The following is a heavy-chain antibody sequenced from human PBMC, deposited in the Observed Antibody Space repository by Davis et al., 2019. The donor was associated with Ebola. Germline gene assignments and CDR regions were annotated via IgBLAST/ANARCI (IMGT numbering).Heavy chain of an antibody. CDR2: ISGSSSTI. J-gene: IGHJ4*02. CDR1: GFTFSTYS. CDR3: ASRHDY. V-gene: IGHV3-48*02. Sequence: GESLKISCAASGFTFSTYSMNWVRQAPGEGLEWVSYISGSSSTIYYADSVKGRFTISRDNAKHSLYLQINSLRDEDTAVYYCASRHDYWGQGTLVTVTS.